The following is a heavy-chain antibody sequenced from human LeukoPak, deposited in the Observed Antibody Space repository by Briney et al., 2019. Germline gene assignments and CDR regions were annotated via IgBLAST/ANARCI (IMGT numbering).Heavy chain of an antibody. D-gene: IGHD3-10*01. CDR2: ISSAGNIT. CDR1: GFTFSRSW. J-gene: IGHJ4*02. Sequence: GGSLRLSCAAAGFTFSRSWMHWVRQAPGKGLVWVSRISSAGNITTYADSVKGRFTISRDNAKNTLYLQMSSLRAEDTAVYYCARPNYYGSGSFYSELDSWGQGTLVTVSS. CDR3: ARPNYYGSGSFYSELDS. V-gene: IGHV3-74*01.